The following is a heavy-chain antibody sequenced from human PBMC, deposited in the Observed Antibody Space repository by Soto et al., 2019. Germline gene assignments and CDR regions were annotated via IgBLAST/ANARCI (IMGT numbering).Heavy chain of an antibody. V-gene: IGHV1-46*01. CDR2: INPSGGST. CDR3: ARGLAAGDY. Sequence: QVQLVQSGAEVKNPGASVKVSCKASGYTFTNYYIHWLRQAPGQGLEWMAIINPSGGSTNYAQKFQGRVTLARDTFTNTVYMELSSLRSEDTAIYYCARGLAAGDYWGQGTLVTVSS. J-gene: IGHJ4*02. D-gene: IGHD6-13*01. CDR1: GYTFTNYY.